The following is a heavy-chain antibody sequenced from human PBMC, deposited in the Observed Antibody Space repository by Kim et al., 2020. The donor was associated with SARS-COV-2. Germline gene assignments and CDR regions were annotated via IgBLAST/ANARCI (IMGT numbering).Heavy chain of an antibody. CDR2: ST. Sequence: STNRDPSLKRRVTMSVDTSKNQFSLKLSSVTAADTAVYYCARGGYSYVDYWGQGTLVNVSS. V-gene: IGHV4-4*07. D-gene: IGHD5-18*01. J-gene: IGHJ4*02. CDR3: ARGGYSYVDY.